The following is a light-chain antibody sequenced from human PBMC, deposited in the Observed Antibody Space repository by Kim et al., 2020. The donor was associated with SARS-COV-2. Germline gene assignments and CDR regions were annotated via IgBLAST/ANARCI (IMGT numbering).Light chain of an antibody. CDR1: QSISNY. CDR3: QQSVTTSIT. CDR2: SAS. V-gene: IGKV1-39*01. Sequence: DIQMTQSPSSLSASIGDKVTLTCRASQSISNYLNWYQQKPGKAPNLLIYSASTLQSGVPSRFSGSGFGTHFTLTINSLQPEDFATYYCQQSVTTSITFGQGTRLEIK. J-gene: IGKJ5*01.